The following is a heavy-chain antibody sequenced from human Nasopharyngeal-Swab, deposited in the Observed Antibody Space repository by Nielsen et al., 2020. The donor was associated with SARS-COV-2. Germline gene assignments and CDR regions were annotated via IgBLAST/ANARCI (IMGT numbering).Heavy chain of an antibody. CDR3: AGIWFGELGYYYMDV. Sequence: RQAPGKGLEWIGYIYYSGSTYYNPSLKSRVTISVDTSKNQFSLKLSSVTAADTAVYYCAGIWFGELGYYYMDVWGKGTTVTSP. J-gene: IGHJ6*03. D-gene: IGHD3-10*01. CDR2: IYYSGST. V-gene: IGHV4-30-4*01.